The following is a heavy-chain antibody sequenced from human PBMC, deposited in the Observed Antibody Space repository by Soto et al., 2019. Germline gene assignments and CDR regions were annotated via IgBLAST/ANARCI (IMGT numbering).Heavy chain of an antibody. D-gene: IGHD3-22*01. Sequence: QLQLQESGSGLVKPSQTLSLTCAVSGGSISSGGYSWSWIRQPPGKGLEWIGYIYHSGSTYYDPSRKRRVSISVDRSKNQFSLKLSSVTAADTAVYYCASQYYYDSSGYYYVDYWGQGTLVTASS. CDR1: GGSISSGGYS. V-gene: IGHV4-30-2*01. J-gene: IGHJ4*02. CDR2: IYHSGST. CDR3: ASQYYYDSSGYYYVDY.